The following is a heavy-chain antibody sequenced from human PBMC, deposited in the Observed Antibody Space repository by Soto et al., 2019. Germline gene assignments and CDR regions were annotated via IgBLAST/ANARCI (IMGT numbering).Heavy chain of an antibody. CDR2: IYYSGSA. J-gene: IGHJ5*02. V-gene: IGHV4-31*03. D-gene: IGHD3-9*01. Sequence: QVQLQESGPGLVKPSQTLSLTCTVSGGSISSGGYYWRWIRQHPGKGLVWIGYIYYSGSAYYNPSLRTRVTISVDTSQHQHSLQLSSETAADTAVYYCARVKAKGDWPYPNRFDPWGQGTLVTVSS. CDR3: ARVKAKGDWPYPNRFDP. CDR1: GGSISSGGYY.